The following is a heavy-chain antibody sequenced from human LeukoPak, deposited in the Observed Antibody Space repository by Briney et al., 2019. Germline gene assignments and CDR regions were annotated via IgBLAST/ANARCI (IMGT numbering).Heavy chain of an antibody. CDR2: ISYDGSNK. J-gene: IGHJ6*02. Sequence: QSGGSLRLSCAASGFTFSSYAMHWVRQAPGKGLEWVAVISYDGSNKYYADSVKGRFTISRDNSKNTLYLQMNSLRADDKAVFYCARSITMVRGGIIVPMSVYYYGIDVLRQGPTVTVSS. CDR3: ARSITMVRGGIIVPMSVYYYGIDV. CDR1: GFTFSSYA. D-gene: IGHD3-10*01. V-gene: IGHV3-30*04.